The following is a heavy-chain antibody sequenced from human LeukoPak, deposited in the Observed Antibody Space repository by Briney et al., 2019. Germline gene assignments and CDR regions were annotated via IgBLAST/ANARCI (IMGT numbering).Heavy chain of an antibody. CDR2: MNPNSGNT. J-gene: IGHJ4*02. V-gene: IGHV1-8*03. Sequence: GASVRVSCKASGYTFTSSDLNWVRQAPGQGLEWMGWMNPNSGNTGSAQKFQGRVTIARNTSIRTAYMELSSLRSEDTAVYYCARISSRGYSGSYYLGYWGQGTLVTVSS. CDR1: GYTFTSSD. CDR3: ARISSRGYSGSYYLGY. D-gene: IGHD1-26*01.